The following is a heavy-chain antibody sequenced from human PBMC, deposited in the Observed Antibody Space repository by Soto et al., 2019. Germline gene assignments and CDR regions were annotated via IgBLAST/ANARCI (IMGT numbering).Heavy chain of an antibody. V-gene: IGHV1-46*01. CDR1: GYTFTSYY. Sequence: GASVKVSCKASGYTFTSYYMHWVRQAPGQGLEWMGIINPSGGSTSYAQKFQERVTITRDLSTNTIYMDLSGLRSEDTAVCYCAASPSFWQKYYYGAMDVWGQGTTVTVSS. CDR2: INPSGGST. CDR3: AASPSFWQKYYYGAMDV. J-gene: IGHJ6*02.